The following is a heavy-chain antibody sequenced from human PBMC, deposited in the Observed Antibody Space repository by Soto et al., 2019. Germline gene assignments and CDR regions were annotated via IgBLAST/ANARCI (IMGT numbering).Heavy chain of an antibody. J-gene: IGHJ6*02. D-gene: IGHD5-18*01. CDR3: ARDGGYSFGPGNYYGMDV. V-gene: IGHV3-23*01. CDR1: GFTFSNFA. CDR2: IIGSGGTT. Sequence: GGSLRLSCAASGFTFSNFAMSWVRQAPGKGLEWVSGIIGSGGTTYYADSVKGRFTISRDKSKATLYLQMNSLRAEDTAIYYCARDGGYSFGPGNYYGMDVWGQGTTVTVS.